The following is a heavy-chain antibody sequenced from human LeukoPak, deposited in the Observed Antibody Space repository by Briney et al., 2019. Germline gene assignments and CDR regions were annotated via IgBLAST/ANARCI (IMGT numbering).Heavy chain of an antibody. CDR2: ISGSGGST. D-gene: IGHD3-22*01. V-gene: IGHV3-23*01. CDR1: GFTFSTYP. J-gene: IGHJ4*02. CDR3: AKERDSRGYFDY. Sequence: GGPLRLSCAVSGFTFSTYPMSWVRQAPGKELEWVSAISGSGGSTYYADSVKGRFTISRDNSKNTLYLQMNSLRAEDTAVYYCAKERDSRGYFDYWGQGTLVTVSS.